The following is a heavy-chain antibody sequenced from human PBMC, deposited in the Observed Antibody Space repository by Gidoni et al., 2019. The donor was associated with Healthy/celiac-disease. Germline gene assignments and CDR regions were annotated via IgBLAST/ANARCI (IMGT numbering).Heavy chain of an antibody. D-gene: IGHD4-17*01. Sequence: QVQLVQSGAEVKKPGSSVTVSCKATGGTFSSYAISGVRQAPGQGREWMGGSSPLFGTANYAQQFHGRVTITADESTSTAYMELSSLRSEDTAVYYCAYLRWVGVGVTPRYYYGMDVWGQGTTVTVSS. CDR3: AYLRWVGVGVTPRYYYGMDV. J-gene: IGHJ6*02. CDR2: SSPLFGTA. CDR1: GGTFSSYA. V-gene: IGHV1-69*01.